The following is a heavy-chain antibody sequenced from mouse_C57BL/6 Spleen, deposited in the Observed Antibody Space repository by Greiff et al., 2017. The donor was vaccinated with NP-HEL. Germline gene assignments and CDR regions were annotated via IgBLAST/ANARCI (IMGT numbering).Heavy chain of an antibody. CDR1: GYTFTSYW. D-gene: IGHD4-1*01. V-gene: IGHV1-52*01. J-gene: IGHJ2*01. Sequence: QVQLQQPGAELVRPGSSVKLSCKASGYTFTSYWMHWVKQRPIQGLEWIGNIDPSDSETHYNQKFKDKATLTVDKSSSTAYMQLSSLTSEDSAVYYGARKGTGTSEGYFDYWGQGTTLTVSA. CDR2: IDPSDSET. CDR3: ARKGTGTSEGYFDY.